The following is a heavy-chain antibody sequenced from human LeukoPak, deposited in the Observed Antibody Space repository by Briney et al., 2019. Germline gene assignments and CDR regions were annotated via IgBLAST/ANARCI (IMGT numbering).Heavy chain of an antibody. CDR1: GFTFNNYA. D-gene: IGHD5-12*01. J-gene: IGHJ4*02. V-gene: IGHV3-43*02. CDR2: IRGDGGSA. CDR3: AKDGYGNFDF. Sequence: GGALRLSCAASGFTFNNYAMSWVRQAPGKGLESVCVIRGDGGSAYYAAAVKGRFTISRDNSKNSLYLQMNSLRTEDTALYYCAKDGYGNFDFWGQGTLVTVSS.